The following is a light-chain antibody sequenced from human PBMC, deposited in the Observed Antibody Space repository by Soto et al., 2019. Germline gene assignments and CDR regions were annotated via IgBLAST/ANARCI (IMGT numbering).Light chain of an antibody. CDR3: HQYGSSSYT. J-gene: IGKJ2*01. CDR1: QSVSSNY. CDR2: GAS. V-gene: IGKV3-20*01. Sequence: EIVLPQSPGTLSLSPGERATLSCRASQSVSSNYLAWYQQTPGQAPRLLIYGASSRATGIPDRFSGSGSGTDFTLTISRLEPEDFAVYYCHQYGSSSYTFGQGTKLEIK.